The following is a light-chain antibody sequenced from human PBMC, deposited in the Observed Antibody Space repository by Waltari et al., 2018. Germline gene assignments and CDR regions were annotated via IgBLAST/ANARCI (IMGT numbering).Light chain of an antibody. Sequence: VLTQSPGTLSLSPGERATPSCRASQSVGKALAWYQQKPGQAPRLLIYDASIRATGVPDRFSGSGSGTDFSLTISRLEPEDVAVYNCQHYVRLPGTFGQGTKVE. CDR3: QHYVRLPGT. CDR1: QSVGKA. V-gene: IGKV3-20*01. CDR2: DAS. J-gene: IGKJ1*01.